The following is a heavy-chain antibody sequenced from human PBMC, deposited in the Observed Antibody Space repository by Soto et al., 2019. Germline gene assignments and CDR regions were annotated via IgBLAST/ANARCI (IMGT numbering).Heavy chain of an antibody. CDR3: GRVVEGATRHTDSDS. V-gene: IGHV4-39*02. D-gene: IGHD2-15*01. CDR2: VYHSGGS. J-gene: IGHJ5*02. Sequence: SETLSLTCAVSGVSIHNSHSFWGWIRQPPGKGLEFIGSVYHSGGSYYNPSLKGRVTISVDTSNDQISLRVNSVTAADTAVYYCGRVVEGATRHTDSDSWGQGMLVTVSS. CDR1: GVSIHNSHSF.